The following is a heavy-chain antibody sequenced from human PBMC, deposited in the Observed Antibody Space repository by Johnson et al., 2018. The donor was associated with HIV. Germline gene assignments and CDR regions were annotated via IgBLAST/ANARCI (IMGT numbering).Heavy chain of an antibody. CDR2: ISSDESNK. V-gene: IGHV3-30*04. D-gene: IGHD6-13*01. CDR3: ASFAAAGDAFDI. J-gene: IGHJ3*02. CDR1: GFTFSTYA. Sequence: QVQLVESGGGVVQPGRSLRLSCAASGFTFSTYAMHWVRQAPGKGLEWVAVISSDESNKYYADSVKGRFTISRDNSKTTLFLQMYSLRAEDTAVYYCASFAAAGDAFDIWGQGTMVTVSS.